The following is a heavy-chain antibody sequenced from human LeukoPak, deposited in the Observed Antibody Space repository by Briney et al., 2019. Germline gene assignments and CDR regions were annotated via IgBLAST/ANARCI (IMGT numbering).Heavy chain of an antibody. CDR3: AKVRYSSGWYWFDP. Sequence: SETLSLTCTVSGGSLSSYYWSWIRQPPGKGLEWIGYIYYSGSTNYNPSLKSRVTISVDTSKNQFSLKLSSVTAADTAVYYCAKVRYSSGWYWFDPWGQGTLVTVSS. D-gene: IGHD6-19*01. CDR2: IYYSGST. V-gene: IGHV4-59*01. CDR1: GGSLSSYY. J-gene: IGHJ5*02.